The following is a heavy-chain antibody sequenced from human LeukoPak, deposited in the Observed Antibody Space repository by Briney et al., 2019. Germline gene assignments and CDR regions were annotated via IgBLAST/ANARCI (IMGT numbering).Heavy chain of an antibody. D-gene: IGHD3-3*01. CDR1: GYTFTSYG. V-gene: IGHV1-18*01. CDR3: ARGVYYDFWSGYWEKSVAFDI. J-gene: IGHJ3*02. Sequence: GASVKVSCKASGYTFTSYGISWVRQAPGQGLEWMGWISAYNGNTNYAQKLQGRVTMTTDTSTSTAYMELRSLRSDDTAVYYCARGVYYDFWSGYWEKSVAFDIWGQGTMVTVSS. CDR2: ISAYNGNT.